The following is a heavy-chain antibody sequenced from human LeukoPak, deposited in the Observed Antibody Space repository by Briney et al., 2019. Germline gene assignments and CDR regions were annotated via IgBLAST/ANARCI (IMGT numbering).Heavy chain of an antibody. J-gene: IGHJ4*02. V-gene: IGHV3-30*18. CDR1: GFTFSSYG. CDR3: AKVPYQWELLPTN. CDR2: ISYDGSNK. Sequence: GGSLRLSCAASGFTFSSYGVHWVRQAPGKGLEWVAVISYDGSNKYYADSVKGRFTISRDNSKNTLYLQMNSLRAEDTAVYYCAKVPYQWELLPTNWGQGTLVTVSS. D-gene: IGHD1-26*01.